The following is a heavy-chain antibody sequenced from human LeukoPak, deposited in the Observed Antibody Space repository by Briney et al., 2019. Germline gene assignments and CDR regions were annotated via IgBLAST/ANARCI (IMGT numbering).Heavy chain of an antibody. CDR2: ISWNSGSI. D-gene: IGHD4-17*01. J-gene: IGHJ4*02. V-gene: IGHV3-9*01. CDR1: GFTFDDYA. CDR3: AKDMTDYGDAFDY. Sequence: PGRSLRLSCAASGFTFDDYAMHWVRQAPGKGLEWVSGISWNSGSIGYADSVKGRFTISRDNAKNSLYLQMNSLRAEDTALYYCAKDMTDYGDAFDYWGQGTLVTVSS.